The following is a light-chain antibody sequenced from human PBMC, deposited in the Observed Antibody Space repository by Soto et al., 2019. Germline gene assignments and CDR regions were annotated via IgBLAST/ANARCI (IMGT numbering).Light chain of an antibody. J-gene: IGKJ1*01. CDR1: QNVGNN. CDR3: QQFNNWPPWT. V-gene: IGKV3-15*01. CDR2: GAS. Sequence: EIVMTQSPATLSVSPGERATLSCRSSQNVGNNLVWYQQKPGQAPRLLIYGASTRAAGIPDRFSGSGSGTEFTLTISGLQSDDFAVYYCQQFNNWPPWTFGQGTKVDIK.